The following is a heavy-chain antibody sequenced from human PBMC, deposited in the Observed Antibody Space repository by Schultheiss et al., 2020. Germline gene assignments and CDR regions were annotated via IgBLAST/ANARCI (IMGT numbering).Heavy chain of an antibody. CDR3: ARDRFYYDSSGYYYGRGPTRRNYFDY. CDR2: ISGSGGST. Sequence: GGSLRLSCAASGFTFSSYAMHWVRQAPGKGLEWVSAISGSGGSTYYADSVKGRFTISRDNSKNTLYLQMNSLRAEDTAVYYCARDRFYYDSSGYYYGRGPTRRNYFDYWGQGTLVTVSS. D-gene: IGHD3-22*01. CDR1: GFTFSSYA. J-gene: IGHJ4*02. V-gene: IGHV3-23*01.